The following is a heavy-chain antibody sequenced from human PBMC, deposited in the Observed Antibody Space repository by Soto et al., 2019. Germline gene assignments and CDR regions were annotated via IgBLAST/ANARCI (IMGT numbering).Heavy chain of an antibody. V-gene: IGHV1-69*08. Sequence: QVQLVQSGAEVKKPGSSVKVSCKASGGTFSSYTISWVRQAPGQGLEWMGRIIPILGIANYAQKFQGRVTITADQSTSTAYMELSSLRSEDTAVYYCARDRGIVVVVAALTWFDPWGQGTLVTVSS. J-gene: IGHJ5*02. D-gene: IGHD2-15*01. CDR2: IIPILGIA. CDR1: GGTFSSYT. CDR3: ARDRGIVVVVAALTWFDP.